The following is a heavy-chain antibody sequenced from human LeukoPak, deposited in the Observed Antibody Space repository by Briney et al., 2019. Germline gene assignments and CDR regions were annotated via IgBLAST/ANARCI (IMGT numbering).Heavy chain of an antibody. Sequence: GGSLRLSCAASGFTFSSYGMHWVRQAPGKGLEWVAVIWYDGSNKYYADSVKGRFTISRDNSKNTLYLQMNSLRAEDTAVYYCAKDRGYQPRPYYFDYWGQGTLVTVSS. CDR3: AKDRGYQPRPYYFDY. CDR2: IWYDGSNK. V-gene: IGHV3-33*06. D-gene: IGHD2-2*01. CDR1: GFTFSSYG. J-gene: IGHJ4*02.